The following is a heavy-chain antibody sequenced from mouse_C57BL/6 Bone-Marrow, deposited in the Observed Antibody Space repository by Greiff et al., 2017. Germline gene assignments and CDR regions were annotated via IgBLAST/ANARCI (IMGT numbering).Heavy chain of an antibody. V-gene: IGHV1-9*01. CDR1: GYTFTGYW. Sequence: VESGASVKLSCKATGYTFTGYWIEWVKQRPGHGLEWIGEILPGSGSTNYNEKFKGKATFTADTSSNTAYMQLSSLTTEDSAIYYCAREDIYYDLFAYWGQGTLVTVSA. J-gene: IGHJ3*01. D-gene: IGHD2-4*01. CDR2: ILPGSGST. CDR3: AREDIYYDLFAY.